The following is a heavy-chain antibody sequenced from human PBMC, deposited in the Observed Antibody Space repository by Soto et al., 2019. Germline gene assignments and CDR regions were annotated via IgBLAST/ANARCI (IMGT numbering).Heavy chain of an antibody. CDR2: IDWDDDK. Sequence: SGPTLVNATHPLTLTCSFSGSSLRTLGICVSWIRQPPGKALERIALIDWDDDKYYSTSLETRLTISKDTSKNQVVLTMTNMDPVDTVTYYCALTRSSWVAGDDYNMDVWGQGTTVTVSS. J-gene: IGHJ6*02. D-gene: IGHD6-19*01. V-gene: IGHV2-70*01. CDR3: ALTRSSWVAGDDYNMDV. CDR1: GSSLRTLGIC.